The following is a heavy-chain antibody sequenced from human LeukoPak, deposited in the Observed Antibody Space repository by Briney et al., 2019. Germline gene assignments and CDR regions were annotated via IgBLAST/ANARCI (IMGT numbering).Heavy chain of an antibody. CDR1: GFTVSINC. CDR3: AKVSPTGRAFDC. Sequence: GGSLRLSCAASGFTVSINCMSWVRQAPGEGLEWVSVIYTTAKTFYADSVKGRFSISRDNSKNTVYLQMNSLRAEDTAVYYCAKVSPTGRAFDCWGQGTLVTVSS. J-gene: IGHJ4*02. CDR2: IYTTAKT. D-gene: IGHD1-1*01. V-gene: IGHV3-53*01.